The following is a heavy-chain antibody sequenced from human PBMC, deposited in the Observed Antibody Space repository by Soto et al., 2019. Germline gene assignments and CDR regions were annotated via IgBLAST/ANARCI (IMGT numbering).Heavy chain of an antibody. CDR2: IYYSGST. D-gene: IGHD6-19*01. J-gene: IGHJ4*02. CDR1: GGSISSYY. Sequence: SETLSLTCTVSGGSISSYYWSWIRQPPGKGLEWIGYIYYSGSTNYNPSLKNRVTISVDTSKNQFSLKLSSVTAADTAVYYCARHGPEWLATFDYWGQGTLVTVSS. V-gene: IGHV4-59*01. CDR3: ARHGPEWLATFDY.